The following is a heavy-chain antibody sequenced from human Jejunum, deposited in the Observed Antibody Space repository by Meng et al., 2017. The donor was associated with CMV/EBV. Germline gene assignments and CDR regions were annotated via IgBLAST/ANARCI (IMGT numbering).Heavy chain of an antibody. J-gene: IGHJ4*02. Sequence: SGITFSNYWMHWVRQGPGKGLVWVSRIKSDGSGTTYADSVKGRFTVSRDNAKNTLYLQMDSLRAEDTAVYYCVRGGGGSYYGFRWGRETLVTVSS. CDR3: VRGGGGSYYGFR. CDR1: GITFSNYW. V-gene: IGHV3-74*01. CDR2: IKSDGSGT. D-gene: IGHD3/OR15-3a*01.